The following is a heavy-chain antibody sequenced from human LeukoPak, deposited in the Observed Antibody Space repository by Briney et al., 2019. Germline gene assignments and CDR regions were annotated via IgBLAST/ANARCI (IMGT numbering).Heavy chain of an antibody. Sequence: GGSLRLSCAASGFTFTTYAMTWVRQALGKGLEWISSMSSGSRYIYYADSVRGRFTISRDNTRNSLYLAMNNLRAEDTAIYYCARDRPTGASRIFVVQWGQGTPVTVSS. CDR2: MSSGSRYI. V-gene: IGHV3-21*06. D-gene: IGHD2-15*01. CDR3: ARDRPTGASRIFVVQ. J-gene: IGHJ4*02. CDR1: GFTFTTYA.